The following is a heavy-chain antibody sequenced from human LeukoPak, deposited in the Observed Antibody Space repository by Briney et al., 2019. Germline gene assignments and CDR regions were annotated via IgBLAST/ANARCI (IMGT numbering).Heavy chain of an antibody. D-gene: IGHD2-15*01. Sequence: GGSLRLSCAASGFTFSSYAMSWVRQAPGKGLEWVAVIWYVGSNKYYADSVKGRFTISRDNSKNTLYLQMNSLRAEDTAVYYCARDRACSGGSCYLPPLLDYWGQGTLVTVSS. J-gene: IGHJ4*02. CDR2: IWYVGSNK. CDR3: ARDRACSGGSCYLPPLLDY. V-gene: IGHV3-33*08. CDR1: GFTFSSYA.